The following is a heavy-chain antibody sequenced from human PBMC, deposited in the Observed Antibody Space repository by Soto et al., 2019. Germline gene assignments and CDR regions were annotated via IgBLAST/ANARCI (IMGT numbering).Heavy chain of an antibody. CDR1: GFTFSSYA. D-gene: IGHD6-19*01. J-gene: IGHJ5*02. V-gene: IGHV3-23*01. CDR3: VRDPQSSGWSYNWYDP. CDR2: VNDSGDRT. Sequence: HPGGSLRLSCAASGFTFSSYAMSWVRQSPGEGLEWVSSVNDSGDRTYYADSVKGRFTISRDNSKNTLYLQMNNLRAEDTALYYCVRDPQSSGWSYNWYDPWGQGTRVTVSS.